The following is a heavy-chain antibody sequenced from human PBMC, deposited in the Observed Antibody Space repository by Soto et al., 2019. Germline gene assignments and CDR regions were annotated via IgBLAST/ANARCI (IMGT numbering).Heavy chain of an antibody. V-gene: IGHV2-5*02. CDR3: AHKVSGLYPLDY. CDR2: IYWDDYK. J-gene: IGHJ4*02. D-gene: IGHD1-26*01. Sequence: QITLKESGPPLVKPTQTLTLTCTFSGFSLGTSGVGVGWIRQPPGKALEWVALIYWDDYKHFSPSLESRLTTLTHXSKNLVVLTMTDMDPVDTATYYCAHKVSGLYPLDYWGQGILVTVSS. CDR1: GFSLGTSGVG.